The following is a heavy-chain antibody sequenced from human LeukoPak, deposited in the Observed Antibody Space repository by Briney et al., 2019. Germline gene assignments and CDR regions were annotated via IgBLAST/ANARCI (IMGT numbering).Heavy chain of an antibody. Sequence: KPSETLSFTCAVYGGSFSGYYWSWIRQPPGKGLEWIGEINHSGSTNYNPSLKSRVTISVDTSKNQFSLKLSSVTAADTAVYYCPRSGYYEDYWGQGTLVTVSS. J-gene: IGHJ4*02. CDR2: INHSGST. CDR1: GGSFSGYY. D-gene: IGHD3-22*01. V-gene: IGHV4-34*01. CDR3: PRSGYYEDY.